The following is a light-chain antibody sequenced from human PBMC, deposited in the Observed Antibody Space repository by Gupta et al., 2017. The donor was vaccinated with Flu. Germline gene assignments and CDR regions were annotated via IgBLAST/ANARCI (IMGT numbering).Light chain of an antibody. J-gene: IGKJ2*01. CDR2: EVS. CDR1: QSLVYKNGITY. Sequence: DVVMTQSPLSLPVTLGQPASISCRSSQSLVYKNGITYLNWFQQRPGQSPRRLIYEVSNRDSGVPERLRGSGAGTDFTLKISRGEAEDVGVYDGMRATHPWNFGKGTRLK. CDR3: MRATHPWN. V-gene: IGKV2-30*01.